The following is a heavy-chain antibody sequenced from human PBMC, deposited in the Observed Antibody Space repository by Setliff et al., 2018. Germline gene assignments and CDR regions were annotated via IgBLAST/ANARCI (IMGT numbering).Heavy chain of an antibody. CDR3: AREQWLDPPGYYYMDV. CDR1: GGPISSYY. V-gene: IGHV4-4*07. J-gene: IGHJ6*03. D-gene: IGHD6-19*01. Sequence: SETLSLTCTVSGGPISSYYWSWIRQPAGKGLEWIGRIYIGGSANYNPSLKSRVTMSIDTSKNQFSLKLNSVTAADMAVYYCAREQWLDPPGYYYMDVWAKGTTVTVSS. CDR2: IYIGGSA.